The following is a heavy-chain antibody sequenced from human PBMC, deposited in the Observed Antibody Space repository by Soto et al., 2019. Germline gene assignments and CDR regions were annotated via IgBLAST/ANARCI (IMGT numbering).Heavy chain of an antibody. CDR1: GFTFSSYA. CDR3: AALAVAGLNFDY. CDR2: ISSNGGST. Sequence: EVQLVESGGGLVQPGGSLRLSCAASGFTFSSYAMHWVRQAPGKGLEYVSAISSNGGSTYYANSVKGRFTISRDNSKNTLYLQMGSLRAEDMAVYYCAALAVAGLNFDYWGQGTLVTVSS. J-gene: IGHJ4*02. V-gene: IGHV3-64*01. D-gene: IGHD6-19*01.